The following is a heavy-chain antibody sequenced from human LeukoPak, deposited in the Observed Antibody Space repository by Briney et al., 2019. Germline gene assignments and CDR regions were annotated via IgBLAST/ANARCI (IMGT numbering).Heavy chain of an antibody. V-gene: IGHV3-30-3*01. Sequence: PGRSLRLSCAASGLTFRSYAMHWVRQAPGKGLEWVAVMSYDGSNKYYADSVKGRFTISRDNSKNTLYLQMNSLRAEDTAVYYCARALPITMIVVVYPGGMDVWGQGTTVTVSS. J-gene: IGHJ6*02. CDR1: GLTFRSYA. CDR2: MSYDGSNK. CDR3: ARALPITMIVVVYPGGMDV. D-gene: IGHD3-22*01.